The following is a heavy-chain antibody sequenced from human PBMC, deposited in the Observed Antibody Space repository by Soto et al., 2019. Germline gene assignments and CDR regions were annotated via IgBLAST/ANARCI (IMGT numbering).Heavy chain of an antibody. D-gene: IGHD6-19*01. CDR1: GYTFTGYY. CDR2: INPNSGGT. CDR3: ARDLIAVAGTGEYYYYYYGMDF. Sequence: ASVKVSCKASGYTFTGYYMHWVRQAPGQGLEWMGWINPNSGGTNYAQKFQGWVTMTRDTSISTAYMELSRLRSDDTAVYYCARDLIAVAGTGEYYYYYYGMDFWGQGTKVTVSS. V-gene: IGHV1-2*04. J-gene: IGHJ6*02.